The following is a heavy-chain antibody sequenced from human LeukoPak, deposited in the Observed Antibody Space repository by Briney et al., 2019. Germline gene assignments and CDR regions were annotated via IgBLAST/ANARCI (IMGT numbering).Heavy chain of an antibody. V-gene: IGHV4-4*07. CDR3: ARGSGILNLYYFDY. D-gene: IGHD6-25*01. CDR1: GGSIRSHY. CDR2: LHHSGAT. J-gene: IGHJ4*02. Sequence: SETLSLTCTVSGGSIRSHYWNWIRQPAGKGLEWIGRLHHSGATNYNPSLNTRLSLSVDTSNNQFSLKLSSVTAADTAVYYCARGSGILNLYYFDYWGQGTLVTVSS.